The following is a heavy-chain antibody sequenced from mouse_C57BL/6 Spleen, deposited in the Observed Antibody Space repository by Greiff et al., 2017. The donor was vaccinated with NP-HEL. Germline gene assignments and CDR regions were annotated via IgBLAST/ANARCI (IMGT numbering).Heavy chain of an antibody. J-gene: IGHJ2*01. Sequence: EVQLQQSGPELVKPGASVKLSCKASGYTFTNYYMNWVKQSPGKGLEWIGDINPNNGGTSYNQKFTGKATLTVDKSSSTAYMELRSLTSEDSAVYYCARRTLYYFDDWGQGTTLTVSS. CDR1: GYTFTNYY. CDR3: ARRTLYYFDD. V-gene: IGHV1-26*01. CDR2: INPNNGGT.